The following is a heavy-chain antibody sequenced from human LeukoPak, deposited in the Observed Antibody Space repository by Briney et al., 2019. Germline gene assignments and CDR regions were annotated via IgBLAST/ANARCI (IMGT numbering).Heavy chain of an antibody. CDR3: AKGRAVLYSGSEGTYFDS. Sequence: AGGSLRLSCAASGFTFSSYAMHWVRQAPGKGLEWVAVISYDGSNKYYADSMQGRFTISRDNSKNPLYLHMDSLRPEDTALYHCAKGRAVLYSGSEGTYFDSWGQGTLVTVSS. D-gene: IGHD3-10*01. CDR1: GFTFSSYA. V-gene: IGHV3-30*04. J-gene: IGHJ4*02. CDR2: ISYDGSNK.